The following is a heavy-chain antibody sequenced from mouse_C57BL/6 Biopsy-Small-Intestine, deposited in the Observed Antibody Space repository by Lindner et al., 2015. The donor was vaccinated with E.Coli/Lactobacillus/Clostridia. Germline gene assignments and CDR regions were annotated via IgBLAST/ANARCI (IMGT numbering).Heavy chain of an antibody. Sequence: VQLQESGPGMVKSSQSLSLTCTVTGYSITSGYDWHWIRHFPGNKLEWMGYISYSGSTNYNPSLKSRISITHGTSKNHFFLKLNSVTTEDTATYYCARGGYYYGSNSYYFRLLGPRHHSHSLL. V-gene: IGHV3-1*01. D-gene: IGHD1-1*01. CDR3: ARGGYYYGSNSYYFRL. J-gene: IGHJ2*01. CDR2: ISYSGST. CDR1: GYSITSGYD.